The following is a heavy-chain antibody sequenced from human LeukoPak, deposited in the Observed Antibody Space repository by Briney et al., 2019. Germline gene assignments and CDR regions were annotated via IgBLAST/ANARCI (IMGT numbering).Heavy chain of an antibody. CDR3: ARGPRSGSYHFDY. J-gene: IGHJ4*02. CDR1: GYSLSSGYY. V-gene: IGHV4-38-2*02. CDR2: IYYSGST. Sequence: SETLSLTCTVSGYSLSSGYYWGWIRQPPGKGLEWIGSIYYSGSTYYNPSLKSRVTISVDTSKNQFSLKLSSVTAADTAVYYCARGPRSGSYHFDYWGQGTLVTVSS. D-gene: IGHD3-10*01.